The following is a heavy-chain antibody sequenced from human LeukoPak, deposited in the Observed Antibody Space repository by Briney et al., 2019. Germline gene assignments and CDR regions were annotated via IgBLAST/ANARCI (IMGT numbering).Heavy chain of an antibody. J-gene: IGHJ4*02. CDR1: GFTFSSYA. V-gene: IGHV3-23*01. Sequence: GGSLRLSCAASGFTFSSYAMSWVRQAPGKGLEWVSAISGSGGSTYYADSVKGRFTISRGNSKNTLYLQMNSLRAEDTAVYYCAKYHSLLRYFDYWGQGTLVTVSS. CDR3: AKYHSLLRYFDY. CDR2: ISGSGGST. D-gene: IGHD3-9*01.